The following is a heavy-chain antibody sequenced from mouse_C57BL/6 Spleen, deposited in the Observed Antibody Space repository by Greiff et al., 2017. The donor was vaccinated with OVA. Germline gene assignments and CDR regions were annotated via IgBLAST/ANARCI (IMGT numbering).Heavy chain of an antibody. J-gene: IGHJ4*01. D-gene: IGHD1-1*01. CDR2: INPSTGGT. CDR3: ARPRLLGMAMDY. Sequence: VQLKESGPELVKPGASVKISCKASGYSFTGYYMNWVKQSPEKSLEWIGEINPSTGGTTYNQKFKAKATLTVDKSSSTAYMQLKSLTSEDSAVYYCARPRLLGMAMDYWGQGTSVTVSS. V-gene: IGHV1-42*01. CDR1: GYSFTGYY.